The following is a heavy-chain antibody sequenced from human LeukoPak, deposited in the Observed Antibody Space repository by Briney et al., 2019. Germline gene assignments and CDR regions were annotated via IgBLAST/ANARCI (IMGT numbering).Heavy chain of an antibody. D-gene: IGHD2-15*01. V-gene: IGHV1-18*01. CDR3: ARDDELGYCSGGSCRPFDY. Sequence: ASVKVSCKASGYTFTSYGISWVRQAPGQGLEWVGWISAYNGNTNYAQKLQGRVTMTTDTSTSTAYMELSGLRSDDTAVYYCARDDELGYCSGGSCRPFDYWGQGTLVTVSS. CDR2: ISAYNGNT. CDR1: GYTFTSYG. J-gene: IGHJ4*02.